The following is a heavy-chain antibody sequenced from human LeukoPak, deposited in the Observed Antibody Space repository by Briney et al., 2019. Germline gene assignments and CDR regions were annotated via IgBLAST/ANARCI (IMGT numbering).Heavy chain of an antibody. J-gene: IGHJ6*03. Sequence: ASVKVSCKASGYTFTSYDINWVRQATGQGLEWMGWMNPNSGNTGYAQKFQGRVTITRNTSISTAYMELSSLRSEDTAVYYCAREAYDSLNYYYYYMDVWGKGTTVTVSS. CDR3: AREAYDSLNYYYYYMDV. V-gene: IGHV1-8*03. CDR1: GYTFTSYD. D-gene: IGHD3-3*01. CDR2: MNPNSGNT.